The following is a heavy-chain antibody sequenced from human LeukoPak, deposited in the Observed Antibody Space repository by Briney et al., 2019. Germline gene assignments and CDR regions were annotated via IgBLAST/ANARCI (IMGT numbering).Heavy chain of an antibody. J-gene: IGHJ6*02. V-gene: IGHV3-64*01. CDR3: VNYGMDV. CDR1: GLTFSMYA. CDR2: ISSDGGST. Sequence: GGSLRLSCAASGLTFSMYAMHWVRQAPGEGLEYVSAISSDGGSTYYANSVKGRFTISRDNSKNTLYLQMGSLRAEDMAVYYCVNYGMDVWGQGTTVTVSS.